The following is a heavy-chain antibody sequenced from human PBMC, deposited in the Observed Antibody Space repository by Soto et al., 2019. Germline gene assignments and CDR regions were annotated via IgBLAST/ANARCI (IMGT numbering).Heavy chain of an antibody. CDR1: GFTFSSYA. D-gene: IGHD6-19*01. CDR3: VSLLISGWSPSLDY. V-gene: IGHV3-23*01. J-gene: IGHJ4*02. CDR2: ISGSGGST. Sequence: PGGSLRLSCAASGFTFSSYAMSWVRQAPGKGLAWVSAISGSGGSTYYADSVKGRFTISRDNSKNTLYLQMNSLRAEDTAVYYCVSLLISGWSPSLDYWGQGTLVTVSS.